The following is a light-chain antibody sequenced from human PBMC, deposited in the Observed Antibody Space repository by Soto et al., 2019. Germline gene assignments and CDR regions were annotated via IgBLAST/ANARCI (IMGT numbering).Light chain of an antibody. J-gene: IGKJ1*01. CDR3: QHGYSRHRT. V-gene: IGKV1-39*01. CDR1: QSISTS. Sequence: QLTQSPSSLSASVGDRVTITGRASQSISTSLNWYQQKPGKAPNLLIFTSSNLESGVPSRFSGSGSGKDFTLSISSLQPEDFATYFCQHGYSRHRTLVQGAQVDIK. CDR2: TSS.